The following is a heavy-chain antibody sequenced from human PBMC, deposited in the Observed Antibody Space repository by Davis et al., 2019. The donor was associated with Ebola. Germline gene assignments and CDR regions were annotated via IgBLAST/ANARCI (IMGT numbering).Heavy chain of an antibody. D-gene: IGHD3-10*01. CDR3: TITGAHYYIMDV. CDR2: INTNTGTP. J-gene: IGHJ6*02. V-gene: IGHV7-4-1*02. Sequence: AASVKVSCKASGYTFTTYAMHWVRQAPGQGFEWMGWINTNTGTPTYAQGFTGRFVFSLDTSVNTAYLQIKSLKAEDSAMYYCTITGAHYYIMDVWGPGTTVTVSS. CDR1: GYTFTTYA.